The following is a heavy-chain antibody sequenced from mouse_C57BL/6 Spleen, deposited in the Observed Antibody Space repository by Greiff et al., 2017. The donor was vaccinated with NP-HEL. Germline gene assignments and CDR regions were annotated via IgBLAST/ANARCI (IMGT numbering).Heavy chain of an antibody. CDR1: GFSLTSYG. CDR3: ARHSTVSYAMDY. V-gene: IGHV2-6-1*01. J-gene: IGHJ4*01. Sequence: QVQLKQSGPGLVAPSQSLSITCTVSGFSLTSYGVHWVRQPPGKGLEWLVVIWSDGSTTYNSALKSRLSISKDNSKSQVFLKMNSLQTDDTAMYYCARHSTVSYAMDYWGQGTSVTVSS. CDR2: IWSDGST. D-gene: IGHD1-1*01.